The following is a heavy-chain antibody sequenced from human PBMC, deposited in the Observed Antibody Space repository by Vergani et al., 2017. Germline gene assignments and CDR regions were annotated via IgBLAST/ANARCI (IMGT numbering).Heavy chain of an antibody. CDR2: IDPSDSYT. CDR1: GYSFTSYW. CDR3: ARGGGNSYYYYGMNV. V-gene: IGHV5-10-1*03. J-gene: IGHJ6*02. D-gene: IGHD4-23*01. Sequence: EVPLVQSGAEVKKPGESLRLSCKGSGYSFTSYWISWMRQMPGKGLEWMGRIDPSDSYTNYSPSFQGHVTISADNSISTAYLQWSSLKASDTAMYYCARGGGNSYYYYGMNVWSQGRTVTASS.